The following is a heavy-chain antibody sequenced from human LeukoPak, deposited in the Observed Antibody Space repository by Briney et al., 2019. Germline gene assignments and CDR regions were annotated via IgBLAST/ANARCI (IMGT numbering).Heavy chain of an antibody. J-gene: IGHJ6*02. CDR1: GFTFSSYS. CDR2: IYSGGST. CDR3: ARDLPYFDILTGYLPYGMDV. V-gene: IGHV3-66*01. D-gene: IGHD3-9*01. Sequence: PGGSLRLSCAASGFTFSSYSMNWVRQAPGKGLEWVSVIYSGGSTYYADSVKGRFTISRDNSKNTLYLQMNSLRAEDTAVYYCARDLPYFDILTGYLPYGMDVWGQGTTVTVSS.